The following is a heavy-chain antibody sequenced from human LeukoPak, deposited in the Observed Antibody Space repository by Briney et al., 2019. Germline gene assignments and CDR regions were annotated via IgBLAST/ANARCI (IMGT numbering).Heavy chain of an antibody. Sequence: SVNVSCKASVGTFSSYAFSWVRQAPGQGREWMGGIIPIFGTANYAQKFQGRVTITTDESTSTAYMEPSSLRSEDTAVYSCARANSGSYYGTGYCGQGTLVTVYS. CDR2: IIPIFGTA. J-gene: IGHJ4*02. CDR3: ARANSGSYYGTGY. D-gene: IGHD1-26*01. CDR1: VGTFSSYA. V-gene: IGHV1-69*05.